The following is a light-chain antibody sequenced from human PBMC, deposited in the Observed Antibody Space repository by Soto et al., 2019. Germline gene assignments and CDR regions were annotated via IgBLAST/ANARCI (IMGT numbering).Light chain of an antibody. J-gene: IGLJ3*02. Sequence: QAVGTQPRSVSGSPGQAVTISCSGTNSDVGNYNFVSWYQHHPGKAPKLMIYDVTKRPSGVPDRFSGSKSGNTASLTISGLQAEDEADYYCCTYAGSFHQFGGGTKLTVL. V-gene: IGLV2-11*01. CDR1: NSDVGNYNF. CDR2: DVT. CDR3: CTYAGSFHQ.